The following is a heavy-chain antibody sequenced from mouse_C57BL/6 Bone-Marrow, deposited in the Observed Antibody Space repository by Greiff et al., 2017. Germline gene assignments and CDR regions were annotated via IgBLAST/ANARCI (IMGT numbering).Heavy chain of an antibody. J-gene: IGHJ1*03. D-gene: IGHD1-1*01. V-gene: IGHV2-9-1*01. Sequence: VMLVESGPGLVAPSQSLSITCTVSGFSLTSYAISWVRQPPGKGLEWLGVIWTGGGTNYNSALKSRLSISKDNSKSQVFLKMNSLQTDDTARYYCARNYYGSSTGYFDVWGTGTTVTVSS. CDR2: IWTGGGT. CDR3: ARNYYGSSTGYFDV. CDR1: GFSLTSYA.